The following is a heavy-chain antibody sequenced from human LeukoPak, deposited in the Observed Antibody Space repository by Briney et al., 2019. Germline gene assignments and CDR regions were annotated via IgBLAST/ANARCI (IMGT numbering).Heavy chain of an antibody. CDR1: GFSVSSNY. D-gene: IGHD4-23*01. CDR2: IYSGGRT. J-gene: IGHJ6*03. CDR3: ARHDRGGATVDSDYYYMDV. Sequence: GGSLRLSCVASGFSVSSNYLSWVRQAPGKGPDWVSVIYSGGRTYYADSVKGRFTISRDNSKNTLYLQMDSLRTEDTAVYYCARHDRGGATVDSDYYYMDVWGKGTAVTVSS. V-gene: IGHV3-53*01.